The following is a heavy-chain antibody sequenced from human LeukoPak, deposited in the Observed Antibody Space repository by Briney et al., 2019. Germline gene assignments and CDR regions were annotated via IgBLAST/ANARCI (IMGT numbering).Heavy chain of an antibody. CDR2: IRSNTYGGTG. CDR1: GFTFGDYA. J-gene: IGHJ4*02. CDR3: SRDQYRYNYGSGSSGLFDY. V-gene: IGHV3-49*04. D-gene: IGHD3-10*01. Sequence: GGSLRLSCTASGFTFGDYAMSWVRKAPGKGLGWVGFIRSNTYGGTGEYAASVKGRFTISRDDSKSIAYLQMNSLETEDTAVYYCSRDQYRYNYGSGSSGLFDYWGQGTLVTVYS.